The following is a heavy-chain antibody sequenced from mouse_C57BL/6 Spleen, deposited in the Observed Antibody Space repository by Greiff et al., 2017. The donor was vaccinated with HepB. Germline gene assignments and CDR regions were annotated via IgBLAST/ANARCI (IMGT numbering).Heavy chain of an antibody. CDR3: ARPRGFDV. V-gene: IGHV5-17*01. CDR2: ISSGSCTI. J-gene: IGHJ1*03. Sequence: DVKLVESGGGLVKPGGSLNLSCAASGFTFTDYFLHWFRQAPVKGLEWVAYISSGSCTIYYADTVKGRFTISRDNAKNTLVLQMTSLRSEDTAMYYCARPRGFDVWGTGTTVTVSS. CDR1: GFTFTDYF.